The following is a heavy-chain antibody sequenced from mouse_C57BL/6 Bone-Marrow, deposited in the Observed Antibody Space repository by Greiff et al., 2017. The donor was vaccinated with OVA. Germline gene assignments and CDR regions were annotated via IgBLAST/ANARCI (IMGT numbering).Heavy chain of an antibody. CDR2: IDPETGGT. CDR1: GYTFTDYE. Sequence: QVQLQQSGDELVRPGASVTLSCKASGYTFTDYEMHWVKQTPVHGLEWIGAIDPETGGTAYNQKFKGKAILTADKSSSTAYMELRSLTSEDSAVYYCTRTGDYDEGYWGQGTTLTVSS. D-gene: IGHD2-4*01. V-gene: IGHV1-15*01. CDR3: TRTGDYDEGY. J-gene: IGHJ2*01.